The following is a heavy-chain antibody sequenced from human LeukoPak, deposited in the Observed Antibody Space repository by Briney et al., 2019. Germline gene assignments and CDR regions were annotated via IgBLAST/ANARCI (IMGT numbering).Heavy chain of an antibody. CDR1: GFTFSNYA. V-gene: IGHV3-23*01. CDR2: ICGSGDNK. D-gene: IGHD2-21*01. J-gene: IGHJ4*02. CDR3: AKDFVVVPSNVNYFDD. Sequence: GGSLRLSCAASGFTFSNYAMSWVRQAPGKGLEWVSAICGSGDNKYYADSVKGRLTLSRDNSKNTLYVQMKSLRAEDTAVYYFAKDFVVVPSNVNYFDDWGQGTLVTVSS.